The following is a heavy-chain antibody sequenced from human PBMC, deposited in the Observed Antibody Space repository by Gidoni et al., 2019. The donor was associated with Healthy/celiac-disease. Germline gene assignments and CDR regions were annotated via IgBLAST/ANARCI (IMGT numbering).Heavy chain of an antibody. CDR3: ARGDTEYYFDY. D-gene: IGHD5-18*01. CDR1: GGSFSGYY. V-gene: IGHV4-34*01. CDR2: ITHSGST. J-gene: IGHJ4*02. Sequence: QVQLQQWGAGLLQPSEPLSLTCAVYGGSFSGYYWSWIRQPPGKGLEWIGEITHSGSTNYNPSLKSRVTISVDTSKNQFSLKLSSVTAADTAVYYWARGDTEYYFDYWGQGTLVTVSS.